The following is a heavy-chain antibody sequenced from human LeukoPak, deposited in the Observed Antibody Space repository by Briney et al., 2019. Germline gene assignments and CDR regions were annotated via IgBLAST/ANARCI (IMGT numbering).Heavy chain of an antibody. CDR1: GGSISTYY. D-gene: IGHD3-3*01. Sequence: SETLSLTCSVSGGSISTYYWTWIRQPPGKGLEWIGYIYYSGSTNYNPSLKSRVTISLDTSKNQFSLQLSSVTAADTAVYYCARAILSGYPDYWGQGTLVIVFS. V-gene: IGHV4-59*01. CDR2: IYYSGST. J-gene: IGHJ4*02. CDR3: ARAILSGYPDY.